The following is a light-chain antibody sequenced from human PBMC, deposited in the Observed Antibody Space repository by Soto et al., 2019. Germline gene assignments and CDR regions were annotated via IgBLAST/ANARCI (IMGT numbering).Light chain of an antibody. CDR3: MQALQSLT. J-gene: IGKJ5*01. V-gene: IGKV2-28*01. CDR1: QSLLYNNTFNY. Sequence: EIVMTQSPLTLPVTPGEPASMSCRSSQSLLYNNTFNYLDWYLQKPGQSPNLLIYLGSNRASGVPDRFSGSGSGTDFSLKIRRVEAEDSGTYYCMQALQSLTFGQGTRLEIK. CDR2: LGS.